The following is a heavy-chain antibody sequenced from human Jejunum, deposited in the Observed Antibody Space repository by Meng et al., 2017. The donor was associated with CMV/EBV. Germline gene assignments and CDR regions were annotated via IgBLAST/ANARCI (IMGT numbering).Heavy chain of an antibody. D-gene: IGHD3-3*01. CDR3: ARDIIRPDY. CDR1: GFTFSSYW. CDR2: IKQDGSEK. J-gene: IGHJ4*02. Sequence: LSCAASGFTFSSYWMTWVRQAPGKGLEWVANIKQDGSEKNYVDSVKGRFTISRDNAKNSLYLQMNSLRAEDTAVYYCARDIIRPDYWGQGTLVTVSS. V-gene: IGHV3-7*01.